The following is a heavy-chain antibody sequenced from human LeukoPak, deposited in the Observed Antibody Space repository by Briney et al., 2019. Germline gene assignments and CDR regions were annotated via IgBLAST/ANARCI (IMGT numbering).Heavy chain of an antibody. CDR1: GFTFDDYA. CDR3: AKVPHYDILTGPLDY. CDR2: ISWNSGSI. D-gene: IGHD3-9*01. Sequence: PGGSLRLSCAASGFTFDDYAMHWVRQAAGKGLEWVSGISWNSGSIGYADSVKGRFTISRDNAKNSLYLQMNSLRAEDTALYYCAKVPHYDILTGPLDYWGQGTLVTVSS. J-gene: IGHJ4*02. V-gene: IGHV3-9*01.